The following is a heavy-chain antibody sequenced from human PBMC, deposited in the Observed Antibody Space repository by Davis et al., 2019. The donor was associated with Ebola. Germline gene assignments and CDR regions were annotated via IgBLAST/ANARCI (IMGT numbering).Heavy chain of an antibody. D-gene: IGHD5-18*01. J-gene: IGHJ4*02. CDR1: GFTFSSYA. Sequence: GESLKISCAASGFTFSSYAMSWVRQAPGKGLEWVSAIRGSGGSTYYADSVKGRFTISRDNSKNTLYLQMNSLRAEDTAVYYCAKGDVDTAMGRYFDYWGQGTLVTVSS. V-gene: IGHV3-23*01. CDR3: AKGDVDTAMGRYFDY. CDR2: IRGSGGST.